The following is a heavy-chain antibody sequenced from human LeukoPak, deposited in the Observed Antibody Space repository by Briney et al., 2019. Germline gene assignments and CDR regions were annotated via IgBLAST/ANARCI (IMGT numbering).Heavy chain of an antibody. CDR3: VKPGGGVRYYYYGMEV. CDR2: ISGDGDST. CDR1: GFTFDDYA. J-gene: IGHJ6*02. Sequence: PGGSLRLSCAGSGFTFDDYAMHWVRQAPGKGLEWVSLISGDGDSTYYADSVKGRFTISRDNSKNSLYLQMNSLRTENTALYYCVKPGGGVRYYYYGMEVWGQGTTVTVSS. D-gene: IGHD1-26*01. V-gene: IGHV3-43*02.